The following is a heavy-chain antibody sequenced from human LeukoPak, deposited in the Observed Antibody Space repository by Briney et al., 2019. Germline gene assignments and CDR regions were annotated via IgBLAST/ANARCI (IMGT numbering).Heavy chain of an antibody. J-gene: IGHJ4*02. CDR2: LYHSGAT. CDR3: ARGYGSGSYYYDY. V-gene: IGHV4-30-2*01. CDR1: GGSISSDDYS. D-gene: IGHD3-10*01. Sequence: SEALSLTCAVSGGSISSDDYSWSWIRQPPGKGLEWFGYLYHSGATYYFPFLKSRVTISVDRSKNQFSLKLSSVIAADTAVYYCARGYGSGSYYYDYWGQGTLVTVSS.